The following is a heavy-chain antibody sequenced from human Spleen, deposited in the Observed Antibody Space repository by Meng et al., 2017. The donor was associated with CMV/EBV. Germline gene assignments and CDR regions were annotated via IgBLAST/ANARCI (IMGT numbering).Heavy chain of an antibody. J-gene: IGHJ4*02. V-gene: IGHV1-69*08. CDR3: ARLVSSTSCCLDY. CDR1: GGTFKTYT. CDR2: VVPVLGTT. D-gene: IGHD2-2*01. Sequence: SVKVSCKASGGTFKTYTITWLRQAPGQRLEWMGRVVPVLGTTNYAQKFQGRLTITADHMELSSLTSEDTAVYYCARLVSSTSCCLDYWGQGTLVTVSS.